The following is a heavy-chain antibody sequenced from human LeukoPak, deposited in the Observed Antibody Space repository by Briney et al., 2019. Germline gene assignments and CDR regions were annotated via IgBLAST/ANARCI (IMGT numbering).Heavy chain of an antibody. CDR1: GYTFTGYH. CDR3: ERVVKYCGSDCNLRWFDP. CDR2: INPKSGGT. J-gene: IGHJ5*02. V-gene: IGHV1-2*05. Sequence: ASVKVSCKASGYTFTGYHMHWVRPAPGQGLEWVGRINPKSGGTNHAQKLQGRVTMTRDTSISTAYMELSRLRSEDTDVYYCERVVKYCGSDCNLRWFDPWGKGTLVTLPT. D-gene: IGHD2-21*02.